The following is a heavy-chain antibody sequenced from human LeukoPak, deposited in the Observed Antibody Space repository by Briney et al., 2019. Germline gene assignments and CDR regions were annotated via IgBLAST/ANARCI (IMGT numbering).Heavy chain of an antibody. Sequence: AGGSLRLYCAASGFTFTNYAMSWVRQAPGKGLEWFSAITNDGGNTYYADSVAGRFTISRDNSKNTLHLQMNSLRAEDTAVYYCAKGSSSSRPYYFDYWGQGTLVTVSS. CDR2: ITNDGGNT. J-gene: IGHJ4*02. CDR3: AKGSSSSRPYYFDY. V-gene: IGHV3-23*01. D-gene: IGHD2-2*01. CDR1: GFTFTNYA.